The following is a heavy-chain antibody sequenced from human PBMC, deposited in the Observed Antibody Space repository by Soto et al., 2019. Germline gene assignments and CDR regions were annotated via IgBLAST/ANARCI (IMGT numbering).Heavy chain of an antibody. V-gene: IGHV3-23*01. CDR1: GFTFSSYA. D-gene: IGHD3-22*01. CDR3: AKGRPYYYDSSGYPLLG. Sequence: EVQLLESGGGLVQPGGSLRLSCAASGFTFSSYAMSWVRQAPGKGLEWVSAISGSGGSTYYADSVKGRFTISRDNSKNTLYLQMNSLRAEDTAVYYCAKGRPYYYDSSGYPLLGWGQGTLVTVSS. J-gene: IGHJ4*02. CDR2: ISGSGGST.